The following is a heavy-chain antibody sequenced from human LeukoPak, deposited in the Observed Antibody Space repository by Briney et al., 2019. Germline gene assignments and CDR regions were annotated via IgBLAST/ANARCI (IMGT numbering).Heavy chain of an antibody. CDR1: GGTFSSYA. CDR3: ARGIFSSNWNFDY. D-gene: IGHD1-20*01. CDR2: IIPIFGTA. V-gene: IGHV1-69*05. J-gene: IGHJ4*02. Sequence: SVKVSCKASGGTFSSYAISWVRQAPGQGLDWMGGIIPIFGTANYAQKFQGRATMTRDTSTSTVYMELSSLRSADTAVYYCARGIFSSNWNFDYWGQGTLVTVSS.